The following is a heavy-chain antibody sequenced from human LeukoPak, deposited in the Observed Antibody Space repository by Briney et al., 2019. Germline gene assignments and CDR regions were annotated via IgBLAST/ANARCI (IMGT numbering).Heavy chain of an antibody. V-gene: IGHV3-66*02. D-gene: IGHD3-22*01. CDR1: GFTVSSNH. CDR3: ARVYRSSGYYLFDY. Sequence: GGSLRLSCAASGFTVSSNHMSWVRQAPGKGLEWVSVIYSGGSTYYADSVKGRFTISRDNSKNTLYLQMNSLRAEDTAVYYCARVYRSSGYYLFDYWGQGTLVTVSS. J-gene: IGHJ4*02. CDR2: IYSGGST.